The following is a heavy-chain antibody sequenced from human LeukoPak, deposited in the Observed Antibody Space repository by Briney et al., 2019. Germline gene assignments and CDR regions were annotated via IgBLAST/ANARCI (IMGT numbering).Heavy chain of an antibody. V-gene: IGHV4-59*12. Sequence: SETLSLTCTVSGGSISSFYWSWIRQPPGKGLEWIGYIYYSGSTNYNPSLKSRVTISVDTSKNQFSLKLNSVTAADTAVYYCARRPEGYGMDVWGRGTTVTVSS. J-gene: IGHJ6*02. CDR3: ARRPEGYGMDV. CDR1: GGSISSFY. CDR2: IYYSGST.